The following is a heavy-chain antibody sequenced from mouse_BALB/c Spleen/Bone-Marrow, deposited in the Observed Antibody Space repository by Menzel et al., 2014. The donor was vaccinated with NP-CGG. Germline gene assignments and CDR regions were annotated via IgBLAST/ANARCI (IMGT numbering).Heavy chain of an antibody. J-gene: IGHJ3*01. CDR3: ARRQEDYYAWFAY. D-gene: IGHD1-1*01. CDR1: GYTFTDYH. CDR2: INPNNGDT. Sequence: VQLQQSGPEPVKPGASVKMSCKASGYTFTDYHMKWVKQSHGKSLEWIGEINPNNGDTFYNQKYKGKATLTVDKSSSTAYMQLNSRTSEDSAVYYCARRQEDYYAWFAYWGQGTLVTVSA. V-gene: IGHV1-18*01.